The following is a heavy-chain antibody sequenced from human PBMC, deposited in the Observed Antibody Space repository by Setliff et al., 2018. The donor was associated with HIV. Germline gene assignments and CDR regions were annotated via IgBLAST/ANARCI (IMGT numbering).Heavy chain of an antibody. D-gene: IGHD2-21*02. CDR2: ISSSCSII. CDR1: GFTFSSYW. CDR3: ARSRFVVVTPRENAFDI. V-gene: IGHV3-48*04. Sequence: GGSLRLSCAASGFTFSSYWMTWVRQAPGKGLEWVSFISSSCSIIYYADSVKGRFTISRDNARKSLYLQMNSLRVEDTAVYYCARSRFVVVTPRENAFDIWGQGTMVTVSS. J-gene: IGHJ3*02.